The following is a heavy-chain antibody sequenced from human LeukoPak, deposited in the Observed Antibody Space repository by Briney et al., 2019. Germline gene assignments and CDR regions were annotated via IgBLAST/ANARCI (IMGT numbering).Heavy chain of an antibody. J-gene: IGHJ3*02. V-gene: IGHV4-34*01. CDR2: INHSGST. CDR1: GGSFSGYY. CDR3: ARDRGSYQRTDAFDI. Sequence: PSETLSLTCAVYGGSFSGYYWSWIRQPPGKGLEWIGEINHSGSTNYNPSLKNRVTISVDTSKNQFSLKLSSVTAADTAVYYCARDRGSYQRTDAFDIWGQGTMVTVSS. D-gene: IGHD1-26*01.